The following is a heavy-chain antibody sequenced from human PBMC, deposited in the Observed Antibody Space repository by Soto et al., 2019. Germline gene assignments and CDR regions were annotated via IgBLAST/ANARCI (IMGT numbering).Heavy chain of an antibody. CDR1: GYSFTSYW. V-gene: IGHV5-51*01. Sequence: GESLKISCKGSGYSFTSYWIGWVRQMPGKGLEWMGIIYPGDSDTRYSPSFQGQVTISADKSISTAYLQWSSLKASDTAMYYCARQRYVLPLRFLEWAHAFDIWGQGTMVTVSS. J-gene: IGHJ3*02. D-gene: IGHD3-3*01. CDR3: ARQRYVLPLRFLEWAHAFDI. CDR2: IYPGDSDT.